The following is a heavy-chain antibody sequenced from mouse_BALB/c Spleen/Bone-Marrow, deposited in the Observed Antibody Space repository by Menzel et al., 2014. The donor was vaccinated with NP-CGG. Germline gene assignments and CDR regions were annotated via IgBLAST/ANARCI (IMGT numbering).Heavy chain of an antibody. V-gene: IGHV1-63*01. CDR1: GYAFTNYW. Sequence: VKLMESGAELVRTGTSVKISCKASGYAFTNYWLDWVKQSPGHGIEWIGDIYPGSGNTYFNEKFKGKATLTADKSSCTAYMQLSSLTSEDSAVYFCARPQFISGRYYAMDYWGQGTSVTVSS. J-gene: IGHJ4*01. D-gene: IGHD1-2*01. CDR2: IYPGSGNT. CDR3: ARPQFISGRYYAMDY.